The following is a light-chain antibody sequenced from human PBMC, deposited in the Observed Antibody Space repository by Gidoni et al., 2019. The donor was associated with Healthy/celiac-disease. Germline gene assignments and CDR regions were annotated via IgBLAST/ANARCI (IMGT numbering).Light chain of an antibody. CDR3: QQYNSYPLT. V-gene: IGKV1-16*02. Sequence: DIQMTQSTSSLSASVGARVTITCRASQGNSNYLAWFTQKPGKAPKSLIYAASSVQIGVPSKFRGSGSGTDFTLTISSLQPEAFATYYCQQYNSYPLTFGGGTKVEIK. CDR2: AAS. CDR1: QGNSNY. J-gene: IGKJ4*01.